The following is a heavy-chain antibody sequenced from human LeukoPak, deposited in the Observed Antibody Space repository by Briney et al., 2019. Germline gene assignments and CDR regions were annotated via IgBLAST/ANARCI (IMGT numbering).Heavy chain of an antibody. CDR2: ISSSGSTI. D-gene: IGHD3-10*02. CDR3: TELGITMIGSV. Sequence: GGSLRLSCAASGFTFSSYEMNWVRQAPGKGLEWVSYISSSGSTIYYADSVKGRFTISRDNAKNSLYLQMNSLRAEDTAVYYCTELGITMIGSVWGKGTTVTISS. J-gene: IGHJ6*04. CDR1: GFTFSSYE. V-gene: IGHV3-48*03.